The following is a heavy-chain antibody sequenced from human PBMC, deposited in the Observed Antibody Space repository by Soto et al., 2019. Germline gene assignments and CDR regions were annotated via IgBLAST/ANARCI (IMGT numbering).Heavy chain of an antibody. Sequence: SETLSLTCTVSGGSISSYYWSWIRQPAGKGLEWIGRIYTSGSTNYNPSLKSRVTMSVDTSKNQFSLKLSSVTAADTAVYYCGRAIVVPAAIRHNWFDPWGQGTLGTVSA. J-gene: IGHJ5*02. D-gene: IGHD2-2*02. CDR1: GGSISSYY. V-gene: IGHV4-4*07. CDR2: IYTSGST. CDR3: GRAIVVPAAIRHNWFDP.